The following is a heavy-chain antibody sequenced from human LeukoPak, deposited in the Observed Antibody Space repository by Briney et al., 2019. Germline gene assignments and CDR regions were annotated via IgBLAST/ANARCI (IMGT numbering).Heavy chain of an antibody. CDR1: GFTFSSYW. J-gene: IGHJ6*03. D-gene: IGHD2-15*01. CDR2: IHYSGST. Sequence: GSLRLSCAASGFTFSSYWMNWVRQAPGKGLEWIGSIHYSGSTNYNPSLKSRVTISVDTSKNQFSLKLSSVTAADTAVYYCARGYCSGGSCYSYYYYNYMDVWGKGTTATVSS. V-gene: IGHV4-4*02. CDR3: ARGYCSGGSCYSYYYYNYMDV.